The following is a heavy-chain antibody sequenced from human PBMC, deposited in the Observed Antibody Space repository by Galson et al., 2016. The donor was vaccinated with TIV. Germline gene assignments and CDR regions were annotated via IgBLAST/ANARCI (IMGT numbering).Heavy chain of an antibody. D-gene: IGHD3-22*01. V-gene: IGHV3-30*18. J-gene: IGHJ4*02. CDR2: ILYDGSSQ. CDR1: GFTFSHFG. Sequence: LRLSCAAPGFTFSHFGMHWVRQSPGKGLEWLAVILYDGSSQFYADSVEGRFAISRDNSKNTLYLQMNSLGAEDTALYYCAKSGDSRSIDSWGQGTLVIVSS. CDR3: AKSGDSRSIDS.